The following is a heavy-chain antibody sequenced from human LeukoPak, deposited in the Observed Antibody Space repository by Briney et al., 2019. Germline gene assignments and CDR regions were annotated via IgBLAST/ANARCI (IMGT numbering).Heavy chain of an antibody. V-gene: IGHV3-23*01. Sequence: PGGSLRLSCAASGFTFSSYGMNWVRQAPGKGLEWVSSISASGISTYYADSVKGRFTISRDNSKNTLYLQMNSLRAEDTAVYYCAKGHNYGDYGIYFDFWGQGTLVTVSS. D-gene: IGHD4-17*01. J-gene: IGHJ4*02. CDR1: GFTFSSYG. CDR2: ISASGIST. CDR3: AKGHNYGDYGIYFDF.